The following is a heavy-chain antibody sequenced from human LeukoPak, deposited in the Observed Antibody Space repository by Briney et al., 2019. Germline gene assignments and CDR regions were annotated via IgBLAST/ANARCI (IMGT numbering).Heavy chain of an antibody. Sequence: GGTLRLSCAASGFTFSSYGMSWVRQAPGKGLEWVSAISGSGGSTYYADSVKGRFTISRDNSKNTLYLQMNSLRAEDTAVYYCARDLLVAKVVPMDAFDIWGQGTMVTVSS. J-gene: IGHJ3*02. CDR3: ARDLLVAKVVPMDAFDI. V-gene: IGHV3-23*01. CDR1: GFTFSSYG. CDR2: ISGSGGST. D-gene: IGHD2-2*01.